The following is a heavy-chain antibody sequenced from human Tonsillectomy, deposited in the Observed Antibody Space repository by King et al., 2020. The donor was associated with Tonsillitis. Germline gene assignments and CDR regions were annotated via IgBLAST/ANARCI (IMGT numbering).Heavy chain of an antibody. CDR1: GFTFSSYA. CDR2: IYSGGRST. Sequence: VQLVESGGGLVQPGGSLRLSCAASGFTFSSYAMSWVRQAPGKGLEWVSVIYSGGRSTYYADSVKGRFTISRDNSKNTLYLQMNSLRAEDTAVYYCAKSPKDPLQLHFDSWGQGTLVTVSS. D-gene: IGHD5-24*01. J-gene: IGHJ4*02. CDR3: AKSPKDPLQLHFDS. V-gene: IGHV3-23*03.